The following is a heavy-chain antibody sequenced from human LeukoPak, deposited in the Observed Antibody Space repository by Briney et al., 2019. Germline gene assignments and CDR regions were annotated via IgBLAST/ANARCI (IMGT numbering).Heavy chain of an antibody. V-gene: IGHV4-39*07. D-gene: IGHD1-1*01. CDR1: GGSLSSSSYY. CDR3: ARDLRYNWNDRGSGVDY. J-gene: IGHJ4*02. CDR2: IYYSGST. Sequence: PSETLSLTCTVSGGSLSSSSYYWGWIRQPPGKGLEWLGSIYYSGSTYYNPSLKSRVTISVDTSKNQFSLKLSSVTAADTAVYYCARDLRYNWNDRGSGVDYWGQGTLVTGSS.